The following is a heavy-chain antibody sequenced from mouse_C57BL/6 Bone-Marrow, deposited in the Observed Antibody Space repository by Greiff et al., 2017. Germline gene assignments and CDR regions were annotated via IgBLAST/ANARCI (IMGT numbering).Heavy chain of an antibody. J-gene: IGHJ4*01. Sequence: VKLQESGAELVRPGASVKLSCKASGYTFTDYYINWVKQRPGQGLEWIARIYPGSGNTYYNEKFKGKATLTAEKSSSTAYMQLSSLTSEDSAVYFCARHYGSSYPSYAMDYWGQGTSVTVSS. CDR1: GYTFTDYY. CDR3: ARHYGSSYPSYAMDY. V-gene: IGHV1-76*01. D-gene: IGHD1-1*01. CDR2: IYPGSGNT.